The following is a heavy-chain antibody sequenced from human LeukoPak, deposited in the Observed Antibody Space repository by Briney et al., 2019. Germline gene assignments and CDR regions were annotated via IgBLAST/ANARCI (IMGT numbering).Heavy chain of an antibody. CDR1: GGSISSSSYY. Sequence: SETLSLTCSVSGGSISSSSYYWGWVRQPPGKGLEWIGSIYYSGSTYYNPSLKSRVTISVDRSKNQFSLKLSSVTAADTAVYYCARDLYCSSTSCYEGNYYYYYMDVWGKGTTVTVSS. CDR3: ARDLYCSSTSCYEGNYYYYYMDV. CDR2: IYYSGST. D-gene: IGHD2-2*01. V-gene: IGHV4-39*07. J-gene: IGHJ6*03.